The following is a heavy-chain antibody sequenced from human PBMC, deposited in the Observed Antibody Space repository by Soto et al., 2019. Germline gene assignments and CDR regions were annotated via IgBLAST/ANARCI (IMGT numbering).Heavy chain of an antibody. J-gene: IGHJ6*02. CDR1: GGSISSYY. Sequence: PSETLSLTCTVSGGSISSYYWSWIRQPAGKGLEWIGRIYTSGSTNYNPSLKSRVTMSVDTSKHQFSLKLSSVTAADTAVYYCARDRAPYDFWSGYYTDYYYGMDVWGQGTTVT. CDR2: IYTSGST. D-gene: IGHD3-3*01. V-gene: IGHV4-4*07. CDR3: ARDRAPYDFWSGYYTDYYYGMDV.